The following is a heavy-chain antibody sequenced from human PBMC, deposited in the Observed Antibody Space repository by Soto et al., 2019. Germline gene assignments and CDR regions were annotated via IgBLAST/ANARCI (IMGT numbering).Heavy chain of an antibody. CDR2: INAGNGQT. J-gene: IGHJ4*02. CDR1: AYTFTSYS. V-gene: IGHV1-3*01. D-gene: IGHD3-10*01. Sequence: ASVKVSCKASAYTFTSYSIHWVRQAPGQRLEWLGWINAGNGQTKYSRKFQVRMTITRDTTASATYMELSSLTSEDTAVYYCARDSGKYFYTPAQIDYWGQGTLVTVSS. CDR3: ARDSGKYFYTPAQIDY.